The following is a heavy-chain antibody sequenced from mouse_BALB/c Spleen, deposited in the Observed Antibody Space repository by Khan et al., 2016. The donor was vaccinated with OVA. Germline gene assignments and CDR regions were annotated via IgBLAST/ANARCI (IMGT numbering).Heavy chain of an antibody. V-gene: IGHV5-6*01. CDR2: ISSGGDYT. CDR1: GFTFSSYS. J-gene: IGHJ3*01. Sequence: DVLLVESGGDLVKPGGSLKLSCAASGFTFSSYSMSWVRQTPDKRLEWVASISSGGDYTYYPDSVKGRFTISRDNAKNTLYLQMSDLKSEDTAMYYWADLLTGSFAYWGQGTLVTVSA. CDR3: ADLLTGSFAY. D-gene: IGHD4-1*01.